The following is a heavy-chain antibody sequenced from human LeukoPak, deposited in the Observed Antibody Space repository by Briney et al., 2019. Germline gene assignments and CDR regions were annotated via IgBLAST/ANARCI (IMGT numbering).Heavy chain of an antibody. Sequence: GGSLRLSCAASGFTFSSYSMNWVRQAPGKGLEWVSSISSSSSYIYYADSVKGRFTISRDNAKNSLYLQMNSLKAEDTAVYYCAREVLGRYFDYWGQGTLVTVSS. CDR1: GFTFSSYS. J-gene: IGHJ4*02. CDR3: AREVLGRYFDY. V-gene: IGHV3-21*01. CDR2: ISSSSSYI.